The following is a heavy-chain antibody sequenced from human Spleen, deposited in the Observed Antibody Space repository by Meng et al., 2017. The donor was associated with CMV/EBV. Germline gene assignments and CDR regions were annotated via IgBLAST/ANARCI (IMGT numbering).Heavy chain of an antibody. D-gene: IGHD5-18*01. J-gene: IGHJ5*02. CDR1: GYTFSGYG. Sequence: ASVKVSCKASGYTFSGYGINWVRQAPGQGLEWMGWISGYNGKTNYAEKLQGRVTMTRDTSISTAYMELSRLRSDDTAVYFCARAPGYMSPWGQGTLVTVSS. V-gene: IGHV1-18*01. CDR2: ISGYNGKT. CDR3: ARAPGYMSP.